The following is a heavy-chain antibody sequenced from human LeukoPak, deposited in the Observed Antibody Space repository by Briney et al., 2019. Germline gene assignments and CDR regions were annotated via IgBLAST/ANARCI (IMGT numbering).Heavy chain of an antibody. Sequence: PGGSLRLSCAASGFTFSSYGMHWVRQAPGKGLEWVAFIRSDGSNKYYADSVKGRFTISRDNSKLYLQMNSLRAEDTAVYYCAREEDGYSRYYFDYWGQGTLVTVSS. CDR2: IRSDGSNK. CDR1: GFTFSSYG. V-gene: IGHV3-30*02. CDR3: AREEDGYSRYYFDY. J-gene: IGHJ4*02. D-gene: IGHD5-24*01.